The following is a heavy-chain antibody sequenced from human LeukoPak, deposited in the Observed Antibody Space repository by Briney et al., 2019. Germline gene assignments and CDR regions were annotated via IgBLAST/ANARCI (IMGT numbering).Heavy chain of an antibody. CDR1: GDTFSSYS. J-gene: IGHJ4*02. D-gene: IGHD3-22*01. V-gene: IGHV1-69*02. CDR2: IIPIFGIA. Sequence: SVKVSCKASGDTFSSYSITWLRQAPGQGLEWMGRIIPIFGIANYAQKFQGRVTIIADKSTSTAYMELSSLRSEDTAVYYCARGSGHDSSGYLVDYWGQGTLVTVSS. CDR3: ARGSGHDSSGYLVDY.